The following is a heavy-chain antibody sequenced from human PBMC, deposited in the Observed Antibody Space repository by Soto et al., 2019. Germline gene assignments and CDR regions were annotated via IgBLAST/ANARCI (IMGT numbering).Heavy chain of an antibody. CDR3: AKKLGPSAFDL. J-gene: IGHJ2*01. V-gene: IGHV1-69*02. CDR1: GGTFTDYT. Sequence: QVKLVQSGAEVKKPGSSVKVSCKASGGTFTDYTITWVRQAPGQGLEWMGRLIPVLDLSNYAQKFQGRVTITADKSTTTAYMELSGLTSEDTAVYYCAKKLGPSAFDLWGRGTLVTVSS. D-gene: IGHD1-26*01. CDR2: LIPVLDLS.